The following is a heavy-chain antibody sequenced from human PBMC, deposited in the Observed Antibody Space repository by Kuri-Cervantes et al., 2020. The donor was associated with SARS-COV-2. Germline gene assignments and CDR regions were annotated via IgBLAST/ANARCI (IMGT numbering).Heavy chain of an antibody. CDR1: GGSISSYY. CDR2: IYTSGST. D-gene: IGHD2-15*01. CDR3: ARGGGVCSGGSCSPPFDY. V-gene: IGHV4-4*07. J-gene: IGHJ4*02. Sequence: ESLKISCTVSGGSISSYYWSWIRQPAGKGLEWIGRIYTSGSTNYNPSLKSRVTISVDTSKNQFSLKLSSVTAADTAVYYCARGGGVCSGGSCSPPFDYWGQGTLVTVSS.